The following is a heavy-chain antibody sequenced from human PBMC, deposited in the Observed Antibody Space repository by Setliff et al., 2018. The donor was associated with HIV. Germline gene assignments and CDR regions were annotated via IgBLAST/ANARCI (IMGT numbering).Heavy chain of an antibody. CDR3: ARGSGIAARRGNWYFDL. Sequence: PSETLSLTCAVYGGSFSGYYWSWIRQPPGKGLEWIGYIYKSGTTNYSPSLKSRVTISAGPSKNQFSLKMSSVTAADTAVYYCARGSGIAARRGNWYFDLWGRGTLVTVSS. V-gene: IGHV4-59*12. D-gene: IGHD6-6*01. CDR2: IYKSGTT. CDR1: GGSFSGYY. J-gene: IGHJ2*01.